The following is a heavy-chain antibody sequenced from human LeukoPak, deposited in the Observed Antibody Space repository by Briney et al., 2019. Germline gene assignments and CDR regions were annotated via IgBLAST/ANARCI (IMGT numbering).Heavy chain of an antibody. CDR2: IIPIFGTA. J-gene: IGHJ5*02. CDR1: GGTFSSYA. V-gene: IGHV1-69*13. D-gene: IGHD2-21*01. CDR3: ARGGVIASRNWFDP. Sequence: ASVKVSCKASGGTFSSYAISWVRQAPGQGLEWMGGIIPIFGTANYAQKFQGRVTITADESTSTAYIELSSLRSEDTAVYYCARGGVIASRNWFDPWGQGTLVTVSS.